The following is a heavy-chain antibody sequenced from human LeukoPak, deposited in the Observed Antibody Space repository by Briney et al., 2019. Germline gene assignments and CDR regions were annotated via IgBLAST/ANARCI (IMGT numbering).Heavy chain of an antibody. CDR1: GGSINTPNYY. CDR3: ARSGSGYLRYYFDY. Sequence: SETLSLTCTVSGGSINTPNYYWGWIRQPPGKGLGWIGSIYSSGSTYYNPSLKSRVTISLDTSKNHFSLKLSPVTAADTAVYYCARSGSGYLRYYFDYWGQGTLVTVSS. J-gene: IGHJ4*02. D-gene: IGHD5-12*01. CDR2: IYSSGST. V-gene: IGHV4-39*07.